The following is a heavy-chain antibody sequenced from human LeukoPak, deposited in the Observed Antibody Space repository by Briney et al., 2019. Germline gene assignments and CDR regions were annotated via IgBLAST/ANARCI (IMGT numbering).Heavy chain of an antibody. J-gene: IGHJ4*02. CDR2: ISDSGGST. D-gene: IGHD3-9*01. Sequence: GSLRLSCAASGFTFSISAMSWVRQAPGKGLEWVSGISDSGGSTFYADSVKGRFTISRDNSKNILYLQMNSLRADDTAVYYCAKVSESNYDILTGYYTPYYFDYWGQGTLVTVSS. V-gene: IGHV3-23*01. CDR1: GFTFSISA. CDR3: AKVSESNYDILTGYYTPYYFDY.